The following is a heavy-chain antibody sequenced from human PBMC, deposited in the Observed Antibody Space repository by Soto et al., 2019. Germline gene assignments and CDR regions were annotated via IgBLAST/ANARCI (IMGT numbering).Heavy chain of an antibody. CDR3: TTDRDSSSWYYYYYGMDV. CDR2: IKSKTDGGTT. CDR1: GFTFSNAW. D-gene: IGHD6-13*01. V-gene: IGHV3-15*01. Sequence: EVQLVESGGGLVKPGGSLRLSCAASGFTFSNAWMSWVRQAPGKGLEWVGGIKSKTDGGTTDYAAPGKGRFTISRDDSTNTLYLQMNSLKTEDTAVYYCTTDRDSSSWYYYYYGMDVWGQGTTVTVSS. J-gene: IGHJ6*02.